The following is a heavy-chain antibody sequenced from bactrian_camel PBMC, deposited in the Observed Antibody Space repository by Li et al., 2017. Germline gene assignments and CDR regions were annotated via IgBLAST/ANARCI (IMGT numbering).Heavy chain of an antibody. V-gene: IGHV3S40*01. CDR3: ARDLTAFSY. Sequence: VQLVESGGDSVQAGGTLRLSCAASGFTFSNYAMSWVRQAPGKGLVWVSTINSGGGGTHYADSVKGRFTISRDNAKNTLYLQFNALKTEDTAMYYCARDLTAFSYWGQGTQVTVS. CDR1: GFTFSNYA. J-gene: IGHJ6*01. D-gene: IGHD1*01. CDR2: INSGGGGT.